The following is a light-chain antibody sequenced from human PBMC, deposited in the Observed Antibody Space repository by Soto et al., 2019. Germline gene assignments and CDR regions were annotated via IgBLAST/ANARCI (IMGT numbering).Light chain of an antibody. J-gene: IGLJ1*01. CDR1: SSDIGDYNY. CDR2: DVS. CDR3: CSYTRSGTLI. Sequence: SVLTQPASVPGSPGQSITISCVGTSSDIGDYNYVSWYQQHPGKVPKVIIYDVSNRPSGVSYRFSATKSGNTASLTISGLQAEDEADYYCCSYTRSGTLIFGTGTKVTVL. V-gene: IGLV2-14*01.